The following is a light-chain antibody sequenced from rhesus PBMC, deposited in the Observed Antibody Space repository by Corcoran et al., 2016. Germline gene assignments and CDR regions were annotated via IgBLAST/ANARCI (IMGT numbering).Light chain of an antibody. Sequence: EIVMTQSPATLSLSPGERATLSCRASQSVSSRLAWYQQKPGQAPRRLIYGASSRVTGIPARFSGSGYGTDFTISIRSLEPEDVAVYCCQQGSNWSHSFGQGTKVESK. V-gene: IGKV3-17*02. CDR3: QQGSNWSHS. J-gene: IGKJ2*01. CDR1: QSVSSR. CDR2: GAS.